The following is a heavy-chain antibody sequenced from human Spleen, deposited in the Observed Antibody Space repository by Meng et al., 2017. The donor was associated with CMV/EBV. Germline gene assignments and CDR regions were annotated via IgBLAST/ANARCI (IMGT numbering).Heavy chain of an antibody. CDR1: GGTFNSYA. J-gene: IGHJ4*02. V-gene: IGHV1-69*12. CDR3: ARGRGSYIPYYFDY. CDR2: IIPIFGTA. Sequence: QVQLVQSGAEVKKPGSSVKVSCKASGGTFNSYAISWVRQAPGQGLEWMGGIIPIFGTASYAQKFQGRVTITADESTSTAYMELSSLRSDDTAVYYCARGRGSYIPYYFDYWGQGTLVTVSS. D-gene: IGHD1-26*01.